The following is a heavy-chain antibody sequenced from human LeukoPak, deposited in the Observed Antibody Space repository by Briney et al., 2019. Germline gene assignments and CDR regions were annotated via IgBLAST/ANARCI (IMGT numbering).Heavy chain of an antibody. V-gene: IGHV4-31*03. D-gene: IGHD3-10*01. Sequence: SETLSLTCTVSGGSISSGGYYWSWIRQHPGKGLEWIGYIYYSGSTYYNPSLKSRVTISVDTSKNQFSLKLSSVTAADTAVYYCALRYGSGSPFGPWGQGTLVTVSS. CDR2: IYYSGST. J-gene: IGHJ5*02. CDR3: ALRYGSGSPFGP. CDR1: GGSISSGGYY.